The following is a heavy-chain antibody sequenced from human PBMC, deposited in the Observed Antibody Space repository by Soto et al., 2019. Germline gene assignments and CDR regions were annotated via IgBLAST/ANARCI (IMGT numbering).Heavy chain of an antibody. V-gene: IGHV1-18*04. CDR2: TTPANTNT. CDR1: GYTFTSYD. CDR3: ARGVDTSGLHP. J-gene: IGHJ5*02. D-gene: IGHD2-15*01. Sequence: QVQLLQSGTEVKKPGASVKISCKASGYTFTSYDINWVRQAPGQRLEWVGWTTPANTNTKSAQKLQGRVTITRDTSATTAYMDLRSLRSDDTAIYYCARGVDTSGLHPWGQGTLVTVSS.